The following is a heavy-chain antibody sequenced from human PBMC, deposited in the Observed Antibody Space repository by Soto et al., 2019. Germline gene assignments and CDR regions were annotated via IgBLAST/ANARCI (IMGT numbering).Heavy chain of an antibody. CDR2: VDTDNGNT. CDR1: GYTFTHYA. Sequence: ASVKVSCKASGYTFTHYAIHWLRHAPGQSLEWMGWVDTDNGNTKYSQKFQDRVTIRRDTSANTVDMELSNLRSEDTAVYYCARDAKWDPRGVEAQQHDFFDYWGQGTLVTVSS. D-gene: IGHD1-26*01. CDR3: ARDAKWDPRGVEAQQHDFFDY. J-gene: IGHJ4*02. V-gene: IGHV1-3*04.